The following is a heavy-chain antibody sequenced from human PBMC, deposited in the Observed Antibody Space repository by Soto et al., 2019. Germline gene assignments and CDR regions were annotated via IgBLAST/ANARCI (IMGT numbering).Heavy chain of an antibody. Sequence: ESGGGLVQPAGSLRLSCAASGFTVSSNYMNWVRQAPGKGLEWLSVLYSGAGTYYADSVKDRFTISRDNSKNTLYLQLNSLRAEDTAIYYCARECGGDCSNAFDLWGQGTMVTVSP. CDR2: LYSGAGT. J-gene: IGHJ3*01. V-gene: IGHV3-66*01. D-gene: IGHD2-21*01. CDR1: GFTVSSNY. CDR3: ARECGGDCSNAFDL.